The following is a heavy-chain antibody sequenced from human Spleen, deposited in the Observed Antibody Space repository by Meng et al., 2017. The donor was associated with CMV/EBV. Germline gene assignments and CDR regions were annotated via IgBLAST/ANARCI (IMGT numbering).Heavy chain of an antibody. CDR3: ARDGSGSYNPIDN. CDR2: IESDGSRT. Sequence: CAEAVLGSGRCGMHWVQQVPREGLVWVSHIESDGSRTSYADSVKGRFTISRDNAKNTLYLQINILRAEDTAVYYCARDGSGSYNPIDNWGQGTLVTVSS. J-gene: IGHJ4*02. D-gene: IGHD3-10*01. CDR1: VLGSGRCG. V-gene: IGHV3-74*01.